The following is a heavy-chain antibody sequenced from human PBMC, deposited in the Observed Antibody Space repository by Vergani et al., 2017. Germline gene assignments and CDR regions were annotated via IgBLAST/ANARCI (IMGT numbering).Heavy chain of an antibody. Sequence: LEESGGGSVKPGGSLRLSCAASGFKFSDHYMSWIRQAPGKGLEWVSHISPGTSTVSYTDSVTGRFTVSRDNDNNSLTLDMTTLRVEDTAVYYCAKNPGISTTRHYCAMDVGGQGTTVTVSS. D-gene: IGHD1-1*01. CDR3: AKNPGISTTRHYCAMDV. J-gene: IGHJ6*02. V-gene: IGHV3-11*04. CDR2: ISPGTSTV. CDR1: GFKFSDHY.